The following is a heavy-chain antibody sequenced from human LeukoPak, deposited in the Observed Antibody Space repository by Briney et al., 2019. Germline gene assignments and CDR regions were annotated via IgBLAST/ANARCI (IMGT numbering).Heavy chain of an antibody. Sequence: GGSLRLSCAASGFTFSSYGMHWVRQAPGKGLEWVAFIRYDGSNKYYADSVKGRFTISRDNSKNTLYLQMNSLRAEDTAVYYCAKDYRFVVVPAASYDYWGQGTLVTVSS. CDR1: GFTFSSYG. CDR2: IRYDGSNK. CDR3: AKDYRFVVVPAASYDY. V-gene: IGHV3-30*02. J-gene: IGHJ4*02. D-gene: IGHD2-2*01.